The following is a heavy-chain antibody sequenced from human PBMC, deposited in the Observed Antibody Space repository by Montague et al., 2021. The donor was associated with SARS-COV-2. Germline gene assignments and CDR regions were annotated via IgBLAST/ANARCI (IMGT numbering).Heavy chain of an antibody. CDR1: GFSLSTSGMC. D-gene: IGHD4-17*01. CDR2: IDWDDDK. V-gene: IGHV2-70*11. J-gene: IGHJ4*02. CDR3: ARMTVTTALDY. Sequence: PALVKPTQTLTLTCTFSGFSLSTSGMCVGWIRQPPGKALEWLARIDWDDDKYYSTPLKTRLTISKDTSKNQVVLTMTNMDPVDTATYYCARMTVTTALDYWGQGTLVTVSS.